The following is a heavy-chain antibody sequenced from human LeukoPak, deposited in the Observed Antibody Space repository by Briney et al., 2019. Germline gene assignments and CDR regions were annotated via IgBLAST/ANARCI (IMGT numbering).Heavy chain of an antibody. V-gene: IGHV3-7*01. J-gene: IGHJ6*03. CDR1: GFTFTTYW. D-gene: IGHD6-19*01. CDR2: IKQDGSEK. CDR3: ARDRHQPRLGVAVKDYYYYYMDV. Sequence: PGGSLRLSCVGSGFTFTTYWMSWVRQAPGKGLEWVANIKQDGSEKYYVDSVKGRFTISRDNAKNSLYLRMSSLRAEDTAVYYCARDRHQPRLGVAVKDYYYYYMDVWGKGTTVTVSS.